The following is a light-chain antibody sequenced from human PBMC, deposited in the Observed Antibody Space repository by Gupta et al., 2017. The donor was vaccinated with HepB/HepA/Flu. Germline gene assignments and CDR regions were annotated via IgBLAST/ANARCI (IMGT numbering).Light chain of an antibody. CDR2: DTN. CDR3: QSYDSRLSDFV. V-gene: IGLV1-40*01. Sequence: QSALTQPPSLSGAPGQRVAISCTGSSSNIGADFDVHWYQQFPGTAPKLLIWDTNNRPSGVPDRFSGSKSGTSASLAITGLQAEDEAVYYCQSYDSRLSDFVFGGGTKMTVL. J-gene: IGLJ2*01. CDR1: SSNIGADFD.